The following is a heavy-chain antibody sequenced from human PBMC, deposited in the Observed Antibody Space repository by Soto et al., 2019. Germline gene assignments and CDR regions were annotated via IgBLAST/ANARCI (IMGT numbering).Heavy chain of an antibody. V-gene: IGHV5-51*01. Sequence: GESLKISCEGSGYSFTSYWIGWARQMSGKGLEWMGIINPGDSDTRYSPSFQGQVTISVDRSINTAYLHWSSLEASDTAMYYCARSPNLEQGMDVWGQGTTVTVS. CDR1: GYSFTSYW. J-gene: IGHJ6*02. CDR3: ARSPNLEQGMDV. CDR2: INPGDSDT.